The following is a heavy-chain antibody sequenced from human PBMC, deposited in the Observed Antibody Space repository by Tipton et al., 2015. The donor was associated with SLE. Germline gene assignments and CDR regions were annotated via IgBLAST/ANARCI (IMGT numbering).Heavy chain of an antibody. CDR1: GGSISSGSYY. Sequence: TLSLTCTVSGGSISSGSYYWSWIRQPAGKGLEWIGRIYTSGSTNYNPSLKSRVTISVDTSKNQFSLKLSSVTAADTAVYYCARHPPGPPLAGWFDPWGQGTLVTVSS. CDR3: ARHPPGPPLAGWFDP. V-gene: IGHV4-61*02. CDR2: IYTSGST. J-gene: IGHJ5*02.